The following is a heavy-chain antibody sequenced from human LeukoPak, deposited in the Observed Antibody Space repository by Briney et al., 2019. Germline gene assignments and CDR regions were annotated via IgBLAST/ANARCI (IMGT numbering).Heavy chain of an antibody. J-gene: IGHJ4*02. V-gene: IGHV3-43*02. CDR3: AIDIYYDSSILDY. D-gene: IGHD3-22*01. CDR1: VFTFDDYA. Sequence: GGFLRLSCAASVFTFDDYAMHWVRQAPGKGLEWVSLISGDGGSTYYADSVKGRFTISRDNGKNSLYLLMHSLRTEDTALYYCAIDIYYDSSILDYWGQGTLVTVSS. CDR2: ISGDGGST.